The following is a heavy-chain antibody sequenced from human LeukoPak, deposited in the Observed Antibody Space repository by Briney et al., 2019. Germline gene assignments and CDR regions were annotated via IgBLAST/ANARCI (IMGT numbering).Heavy chain of an antibody. CDR1: GFTFSHYG. D-gene: IGHD3-10*01. J-gene: IGHJ4*02. V-gene: IGHV3-30*18. CDR2: ISNDGSYK. Sequence: PGRSLRLPCAASGFTFSHYGMHWVRQAPGKGLEWVAVISNDGSYKDYVNSVKGRFTISRDNSKNTLYLQMNSLTIEDTTVYYCAKDSPSGFDYWGQGILVTVSS. CDR3: AKDSPSGFDY.